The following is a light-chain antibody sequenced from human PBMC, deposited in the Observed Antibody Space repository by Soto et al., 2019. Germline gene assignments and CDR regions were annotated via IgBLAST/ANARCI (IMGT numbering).Light chain of an antibody. CDR1: QSVGNF. J-gene: IGKJ1*01. Sequence: EIVLAQSPATLSLSPGERATLSCRASQSVGNFLAWYQHRPGQAPRLLILNASTRATGIPPRFSGSGSGTDFTLTISSLQPDDFATYYCQHYNSYSEAFGQGTKVELK. CDR2: NAS. CDR3: QHYNSYSEA. V-gene: IGKV3-11*01.